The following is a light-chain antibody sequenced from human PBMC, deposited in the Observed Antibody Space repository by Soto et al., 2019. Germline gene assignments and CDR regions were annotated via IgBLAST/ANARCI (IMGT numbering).Light chain of an antibody. CDR1: SGDVGSYNL. CDR3: CSYAGSSTFV. Sequence: QSALTQPASVSGSPGQSITISCTGTSGDVGSYNLVSWYQQHPGKAPKLMIYEGSKRPSGVSNRFSGSKSGNTAPLTISGLQAEDEADYYCCSYAGSSTFVFGTGTKVTVL. J-gene: IGLJ1*01. CDR2: EGS. V-gene: IGLV2-23*01.